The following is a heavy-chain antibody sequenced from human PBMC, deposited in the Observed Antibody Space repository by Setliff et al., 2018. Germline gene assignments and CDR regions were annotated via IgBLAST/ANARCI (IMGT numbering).Heavy chain of an antibody. Sequence: ASVKVSCKASAYTFTSYAMNWVRQAPGQGPEWMGWISTNTGNPTYAQGFTGRFVFSLDTSVSTAYLQISSLKAEDTAVYYCASARPHFGVVIRSPPDYWGQGTLVTVSS. V-gene: IGHV7-4-1*02. CDR3: ASARPHFGVVIRSPPDY. CDR2: ISTNTGNP. D-gene: IGHD3-3*01. J-gene: IGHJ4*02. CDR1: AYTFTSYA.